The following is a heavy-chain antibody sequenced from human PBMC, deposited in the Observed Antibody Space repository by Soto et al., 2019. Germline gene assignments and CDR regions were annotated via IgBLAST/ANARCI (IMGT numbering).Heavy chain of an antibody. D-gene: IGHD3-22*01. V-gene: IGHV1-18*01. CDR1: GYTFGTSG. J-gene: IGHJ4*02. CDR3: ARAGHYYDSSGYAN. CDR2: ISAYNGNT. Sequence: QVKLVQSGAEVKKPGTSMKVSCKASGYTFGTSGISWIRQAPGQGLEWMGWISAYNGNTNYEQKIQDRVTMTTDTSTNPAYLELRSLRSDDTAVYYCARAGHYYDSSGYANWGQGTLVTVSS.